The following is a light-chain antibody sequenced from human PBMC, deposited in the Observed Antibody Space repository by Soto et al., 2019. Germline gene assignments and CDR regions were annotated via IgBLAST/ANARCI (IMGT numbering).Light chain of an antibody. Sequence: DIVMTQSPDSLAVSLGERATINCKSSQSVLYSSNNKNYLGWYKQKPGQPPKLLIYWASTRESGVPDRFSGSGSGTDFTLTISSLQAEDVAVYYCQQYYSNPQTFGQGTKVEIK. V-gene: IGKV4-1*01. CDR2: WAS. CDR1: QSVLYSSNNKNY. CDR3: QQYYSNPQT. J-gene: IGKJ1*01.